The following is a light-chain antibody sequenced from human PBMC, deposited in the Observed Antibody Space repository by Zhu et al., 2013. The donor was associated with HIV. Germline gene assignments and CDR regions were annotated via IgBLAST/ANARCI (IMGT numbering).Light chain of an antibody. V-gene: IGKV3-15*01. CDR3: QQYNNWPPCS. CDR2: DAS. CDR1: QSVSSGY. J-gene: IGKJ2*04. Sequence: EIVMTQSPVSLSVSPGERATLSCRASQSVSSGYLAWYQQKPGQAPRLLIYDASTRATGIPARFSGSGSGTEFTLTISSLQSEDFAVYYCQQYNNWPPCSFGQGTKVE.